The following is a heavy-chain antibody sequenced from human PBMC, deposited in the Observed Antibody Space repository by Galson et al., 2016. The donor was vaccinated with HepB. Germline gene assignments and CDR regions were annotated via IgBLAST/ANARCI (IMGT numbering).Heavy chain of an antibody. Sequence: SLRLSCAASGFTFSDFYMSWIRQAPGKGLEWISYISYSGGTIYYAESVKGRFTISRDNAKNSVYLQMSSLRVDDTAVYFCAKDKNTAVDQNYSLDVWGKGTTVTVSS. J-gene: IGHJ6*04. CDR2: ISYSGGTI. V-gene: IGHV3-11*04. CDR3: AKDKNTAVDQNYSLDV. D-gene: IGHD4-11*01. CDR1: GFTFSDFY.